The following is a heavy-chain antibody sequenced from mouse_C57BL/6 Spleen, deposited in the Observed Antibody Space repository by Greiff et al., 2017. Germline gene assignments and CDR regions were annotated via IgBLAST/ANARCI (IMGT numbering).Heavy chain of an antibody. Sequence: QVHVKQSGPGLVQPSQSLSITCTVSGFSLTSYGVHWVRQSPGKGLEWLGVIWSGGSTDYNAAFISRLSISKDNSKSQVFFKMNSLQADDTAIYYCARNIYYGNPYAMDYWGQGTSVTVSS. CDR2: IWSGGST. D-gene: IGHD2-1*01. CDR1: GFSLTSYG. J-gene: IGHJ4*01. CDR3: ARNIYYGNPYAMDY. V-gene: IGHV2-2*01.